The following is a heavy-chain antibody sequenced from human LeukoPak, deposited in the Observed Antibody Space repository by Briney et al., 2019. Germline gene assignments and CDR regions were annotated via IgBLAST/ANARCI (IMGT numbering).Heavy chain of an antibody. CDR1: GFTFSSYW. Sequence: GGSLRLSCVASGFTFSSYWMSWVRQAPGKGLEWVANIKRDGSDKYYVDSVKGRFTISRDNAKKSLYLQMNSLRAEDTAVYYCARDGGITVAGSTWDYWGQGTLVTVSS. V-gene: IGHV3-7*01. J-gene: IGHJ4*02. CDR2: IKRDGSDK. D-gene: IGHD6-19*01. CDR3: ARDGGITVAGSTWDY.